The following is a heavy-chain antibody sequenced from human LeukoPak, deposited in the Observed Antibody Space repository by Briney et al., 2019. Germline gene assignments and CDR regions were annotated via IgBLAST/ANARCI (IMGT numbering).Heavy chain of an antibody. V-gene: IGHV4-59*01. J-gene: IGHJ4*02. D-gene: IGHD4-23*01. CDR3: ARARNDNGGMFFDS. Sequence: PSETLSLTCTVSGGSIRSYYWNWIRQAPGKGLEWVGFISYSGYTSYSPSLKSRVPISGDTAKSQFSLRLTSMTAADPAIYCCARARNDNGGMFFDSWAQGTWSPSPQ. CDR2: ISYSGYT. CDR1: GGSIRSYY.